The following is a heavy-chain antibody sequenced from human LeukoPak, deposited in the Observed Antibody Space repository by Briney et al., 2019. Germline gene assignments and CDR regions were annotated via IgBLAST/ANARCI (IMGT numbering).Heavy chain of an antibody. CDR3: ARGRVVTRDYYTDV. D-gene: IGHD4-23*01. CDR2: ISYDGSNK. CDR1: GFTFSSYA. V-gene: IGHV3-30*01. J-gene: IGHJ6*03. Sequence: GRSLRLSCAASGFTFSSYAMHWVRQAPGKGLEWVAVISYDGSNKYYADSVEGRFTISRDNSKNTLYLQMNSLRAEDTAVYYCARGRVVTRDYYTDVWGKGTTVTVSS.